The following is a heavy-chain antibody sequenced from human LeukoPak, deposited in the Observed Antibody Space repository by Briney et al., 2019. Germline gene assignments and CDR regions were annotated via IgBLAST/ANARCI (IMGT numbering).Heavy chain of an antibody. CDR1: GYRFTSYW. J-gene: IGHJ4*02. CDR3: ARGLGYSGSWYFDY. CDR2: IYPGDSDT. D-gene: IGHD6-13*01. V-gene: IGHV5-51*01. Sequence: GESLKISCKGSGYRFTSYWIAWVRQMPGKGLESMGIIYPGDSDTRYSPSFQGQVTISADKSISTAYLRWSSLKASGTAMYYCARGLGYSGSWYFDYWGQGTLVTVSS.